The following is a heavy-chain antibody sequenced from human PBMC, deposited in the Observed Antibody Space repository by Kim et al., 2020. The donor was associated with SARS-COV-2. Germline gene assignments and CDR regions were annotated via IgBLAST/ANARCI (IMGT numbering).Heavy chain of an antibody. CDR2: INHSGST. V-gene: IGHV4-34*01. CDR1: GGSFSGYY. D-gene: IGHD6-13*01. Sequence: SETLSLTCAVYGGSFSGYYWSWIRQPPGKGLEWIGEINHSGSTNYNPSLKSRVTISVDTSKNQFSLKLSSVTAADTAVYYCARGRIAAAGNYLARYYYYG. CDR3: ARGRIAAAGNYLARYYYYG. J-gene: IGHJ6*01.